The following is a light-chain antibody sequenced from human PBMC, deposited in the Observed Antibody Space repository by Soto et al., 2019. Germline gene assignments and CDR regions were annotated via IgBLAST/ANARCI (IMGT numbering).Light chain of an antibody. CDR3: QQYNRYWT. CDR1: QSISSW. J-gene: IGKJ1*01. V-gene: IGKV1-5*01. Sequence: DIQMTQSPSTLSASVGDRVTITCRASQSISSWLAWYQQKPGKAPKILIYDASSLESGVPSRFSGSGSGTEFTLTISRLQPDDFATYYCQQYNRYWTFGQRTKVDIK. CDR2: DAS.